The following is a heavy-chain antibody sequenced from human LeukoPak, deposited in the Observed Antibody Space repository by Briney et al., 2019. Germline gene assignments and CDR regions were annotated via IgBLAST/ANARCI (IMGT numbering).Heavy chain of an antibody. V-gene: IGHV4-30-4*01. CDR2: IYYSGTT. Sequence: KTSETLSLTCTVSVGSISSGDYYWSWIRQPPGKCLEWIGYIYYSGTTYYNPSLKSRVTISVHTSKNQFSLKLSSVTAADTAVYYCARQLPHPSYGMDVWGQGTTVTVSS. CDR3: ARQLPHPSYGMDV. J-gene: IGHJ6*02. D-gene: IGHD2-2*01. CDR1: VGSISSGDYY.